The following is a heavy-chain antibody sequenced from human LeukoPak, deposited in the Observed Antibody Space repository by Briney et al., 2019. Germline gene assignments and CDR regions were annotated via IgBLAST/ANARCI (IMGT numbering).Heavy chain of an antibody. D-gene: IGHD3-22*01. J-gene: IGHJ4*02. Sequence: GGTLRLSCAASGFTFSSYGMSWVRQAPGKGLEWVSAISGSGGSTYYADSVKGRFTISRDNSKNTLYLQMNSLRAEDTAVYYCASSMIVVAPDASDDYWGQGTLVTVSS. V-gene: IGHV3-23*01. CDR1: GFTFSSYG. CDR3: ASSMIVVAPDASDDY. CDR2: ISGSGGST.